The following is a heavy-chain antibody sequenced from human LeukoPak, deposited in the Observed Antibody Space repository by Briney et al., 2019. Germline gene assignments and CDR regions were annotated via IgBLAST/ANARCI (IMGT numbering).Heavy chain of an antibody. D-gene: IGHD3-22*01. CDR3: ARVGLATYYYDSSGLYYFDY. J-gene: IGHJ4*02. CDR1: GGTFSSYA. CDR2: IIPIFGTA. Sequence: ASVKVSCKASGGTFSSYAISWVRQAPGQGLEWMGGIIPIFGTANYSQKFQGRVTITADESTSTAYMELISLRSEDTAVYYCARVGLATYYYDSSGLYYFDYWGQGTLVTVSS. V-gene: IGHV1-69*01.